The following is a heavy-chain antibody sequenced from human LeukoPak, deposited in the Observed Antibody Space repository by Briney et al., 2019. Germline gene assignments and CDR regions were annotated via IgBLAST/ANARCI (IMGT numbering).Heavy chain of an antibody. J-gene: IGHJ6*03. CDR1: GFTFSSYW. CDR3: ARDFVYSSSVYYYYYMDV. V-gene: IGHV3-74*01. D-gene: IGHD6-6*01. Sequence: PGGSLRLSCAASGFTFSSYWMHWVRQAPGKGLVWVSRINSDGSSTSYADSVKGRFTISRDNAKNTLYLQMNSLRAEDTAVYYCARDFVYSSSVYYYYYMDVWGKGTTVTVSS. CDR2: INSDGSST.